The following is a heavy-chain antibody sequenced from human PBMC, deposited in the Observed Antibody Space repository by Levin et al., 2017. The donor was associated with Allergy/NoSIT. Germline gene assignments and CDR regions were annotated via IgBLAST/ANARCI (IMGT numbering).Heavy chain of an antibody. V-gene: IGHV3-48*02. CDR2: ISSGSTTI. J-gene: IGHJ3*02. CDR1: GFAFSTYT. CDR3: ARMKRNILHAFHS. Sequence: GGSLRLSCAASGFAFSTYTMNWVRQAPGKGLEWISKISSGSTTIDYADSVKGRFTTSRDNARDSLYLQMNSLRDEDTAVYFCARMKRNILHAFHSWGQGTMVTVSS. D-gene: IGHD2/OR15-2a*01.